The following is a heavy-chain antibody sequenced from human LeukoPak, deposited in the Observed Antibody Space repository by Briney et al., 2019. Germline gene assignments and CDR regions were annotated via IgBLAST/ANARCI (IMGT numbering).Heavy chain of an antibody. CDR2: IHPANSDT. V-gene: IGHV5-51*01. D-gene: IGHD4/OR15-4a*01. CDR1: GYRFTSYW. J-gene: IGHJ4*02. CDR3: ASRPVITMVIPWAFY. Sequence: GESLKISCKGSGYRFTSYWIGWVRQMPGKGLEWMGIIHPANSDTRYSPPFQGQVTIPADRSINTAYLQWSSLKASDTAMYYCASRPVITMVIPWAFYWGQGTQVTVSS.